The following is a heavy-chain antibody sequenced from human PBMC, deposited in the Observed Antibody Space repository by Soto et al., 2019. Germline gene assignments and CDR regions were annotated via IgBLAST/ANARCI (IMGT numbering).Heavy chain of an antibody. Sequence: TGGSLRLSCAASGFTFSSYWMSWVRQAPGKGLEWVANIKQDGSEKYYVDSVKGRFTISRDNAKNSLYLQMNSLRAEDTAVYYCARAGEIWFGELARWGQGTLVTVSS. D-gene: IGHD3-10*01. J-gene: IGHJ4*02. CDR1: GFTFSSYW. CDR3: ARAGEIWFGELAR. V-gene: IGHV3-7*01. CDR2: IKQDGSEK.